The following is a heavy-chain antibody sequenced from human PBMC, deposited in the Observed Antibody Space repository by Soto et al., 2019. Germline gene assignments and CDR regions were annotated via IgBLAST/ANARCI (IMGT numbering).Heavy chain of an antibody. CDR1: GYTFTNYG. Sequence: QVQLVQSGPEVKKPGASVKVSCKTSGYTFTNYGMARVRQAPRQGLEWMGWISGYDGHTNYAQKFQGRVTMTTDTSTKTAYMEMRSLRPDDAAVYYCARDEGFLRSWGQGTQVAVSS. J-gene: IGHJ5*02. CDR2: ISGYDGHT. V-gene: IGHV1-18*01. D-gene: IGHD3-3*01. CDR3: ARDEGFLRS.